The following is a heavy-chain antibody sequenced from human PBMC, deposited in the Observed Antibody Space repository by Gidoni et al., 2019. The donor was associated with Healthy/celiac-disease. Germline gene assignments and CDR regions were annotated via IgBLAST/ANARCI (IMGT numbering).Heavy chain of an antibody. CDR2: IYPGDSDT. Sequence: EVQLVQSGAEVKKPGESLTISCKGSGYRLPSYWIGWGRQMPGKGLEWRGIIYPGDSDTRYSPSFQGQVTISADKSISTAYLQWSSLKASDTAMYYCARLLDSSGYQYFQHWGQGTLVTVSS. J-gene: IGHJ1*01. D-gene: IGHD3-22*01. V-gene: IGHV5-51*01. CDR1: GYRLPSYW. CDR3: ARLLDSSGYQYFQH.